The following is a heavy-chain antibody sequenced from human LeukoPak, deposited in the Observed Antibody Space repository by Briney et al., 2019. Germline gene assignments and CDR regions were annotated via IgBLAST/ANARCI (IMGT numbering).Heavy chain of an antibody. CDR2: IYYSGTT. V-gene: IGHV3-53*01. Sequence: GGSLRLSCAASGFTVSTNHMTWVRQAPGKGLEWVSIIYYSGTTSYADSVRDRFTISRDNSKNTLYLQMNSLRTEDTAIYYCARNDALDIWGQGTMVAVSS. CDR1: GFTVSTNH. CDR3: ARNDALDI. J-gene: IGHJ3*02.